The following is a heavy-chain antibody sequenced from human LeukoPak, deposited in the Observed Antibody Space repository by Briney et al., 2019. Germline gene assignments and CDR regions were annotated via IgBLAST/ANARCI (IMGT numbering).Heavy chain of an antibody. D-gene: IGHD3-22*01. Sequence: PGGSLRLSCAASGFTFSSYAMSWVRQAPGKGLEWASAISGSGGSTYYADSVKGRFTISRDNSKNTLYLQMNSLRAEDTAVYYCAKVGSYDSSGCFDYWGQGTLVTVSS. V-gene: IGHV3-23*01. CDR1: GFTFSSYA. CDR2: ISGSGGST. CDR3: AKVGSYDSSGCFDY. J-gene: IGHJ4*02.